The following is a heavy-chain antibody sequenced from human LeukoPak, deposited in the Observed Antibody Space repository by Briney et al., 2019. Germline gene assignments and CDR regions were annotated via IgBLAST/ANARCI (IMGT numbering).Heavy chain of an antibody. Sequence: SETLSLTCTGSGGSISGYSWSWIRQPPGKGLEWIGYVYYSGSTNYNPSLKSRITISVDTPKNQFSLKLSSVTAADTAVYYCARDGSGWTFDYWGQGTLVTVSS. V-gene: IGHV4-59*01. CDR3: ARDGSGWTFDY. CDR1: GGSISGYS. D-gene: IGHD6-19*01. J-gene: IGHJ4*02. CDR2: VYYSGST.